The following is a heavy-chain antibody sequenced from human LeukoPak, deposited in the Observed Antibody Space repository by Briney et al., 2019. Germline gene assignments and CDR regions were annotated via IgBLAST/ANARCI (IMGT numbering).Heavy chain of an antibody. Sequence: ASAKVSCKASGYTFNAHYIHWVRQAPGQGLEWMGWLNPNNGATHYAQNFQGRVTMTRDTSISTAYMEVSRLRSDDTAVYYCARATSGSYFLYYWGQGTLVTVSS. V-gene: IGHV1-2*02. CDR2: LNPNNGAT. CDR3: ARATSGSYFLYY. CDR1: GYTFNAHY. D-gene: IGHD3-10*01. J-gene: IGHJ4*02.